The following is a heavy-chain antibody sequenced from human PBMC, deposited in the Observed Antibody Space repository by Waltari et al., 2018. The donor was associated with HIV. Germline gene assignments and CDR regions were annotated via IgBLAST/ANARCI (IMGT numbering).Heavy chain of an antibody. Sequence: EVQVAESGGGVVQPGGSLRLSCAASGFTFSDSWMHWVRQVPGKGLVWVELINSDGSSTSYADSAKSRLTISRDAKNTLYLQMNSLRAEDTAVYYCARAGGNCTGGSCSLLTDYWGQGTLVTVSS. CDR3: ARAGGNCTGGSCSLLTDY. V-gene: IGHV3-74*01. CDR2: INSDGSST. J-gene: IGHJ4*01. D-gene: IGHD2-15*01. CDR1: GFTFSDSW.